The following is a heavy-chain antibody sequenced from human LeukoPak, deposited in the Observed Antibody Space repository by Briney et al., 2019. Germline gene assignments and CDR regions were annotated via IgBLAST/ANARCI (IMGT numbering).Heavy chain of an antibody. J-gene: IGHJ4*02. CDR1: GFSFSAYA. Sequence: GGSLRLSCAASGFSFSAYAMTWVRQAPGKWLEWVSSISGRDDRTYYADSAKGRFTISRDNSKNTLYLQMNSLRAEDTALYYCAKVAYDTYGHYYHDYFDYWGQGTLVTVSS. V-gene: IGHV3-23*01. D-gene: IGHD3-22*01. CDR3: AKVAYDTYGHYYHDYFDY. CDR2: ISGRDDRT.